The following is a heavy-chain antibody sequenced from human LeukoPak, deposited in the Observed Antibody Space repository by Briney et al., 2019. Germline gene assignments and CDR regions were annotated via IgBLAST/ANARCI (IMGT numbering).Heavy chain of an antibody. CDR2: IYHSGST. CDR1: GYSISSGYY. CDR3: ARDEWGDAFDI. Sequence: SETLSLTCTVSGYSISSGYYWGWIRQPPGKGLEWIGSIYHSGSTYYNPSLKSRVTISVDTSKNQFSLKLSSVTAADTAVYYCARDEWGDAFDIWGQGTMVTVFS. V-gene: IGHV4-38-2*02. D-gene: IGHD1-26*01. J-gene: IGHJ3*02.